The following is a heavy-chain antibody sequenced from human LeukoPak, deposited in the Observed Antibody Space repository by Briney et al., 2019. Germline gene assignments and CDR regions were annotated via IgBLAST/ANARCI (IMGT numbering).Heavy chain of an antibody. CDR2: IYSGGST. CDR3: AKDHYPMAFDI. CDR1: GLTVSSNY. V-gene: IGHV3-53*01. Sequence: GGSLRLSCAASGLTVSSNYMSWVRQAPGKGLEWVSVIYSGGSTYYADSVKGRFTISRDNSKNTLYLQMNSLRAEDTAVYYCAKDHYPMAFDIWGQGTMVTVSS. D-gene: IGHD3-10*01. J-gene: IGHJ3*02.